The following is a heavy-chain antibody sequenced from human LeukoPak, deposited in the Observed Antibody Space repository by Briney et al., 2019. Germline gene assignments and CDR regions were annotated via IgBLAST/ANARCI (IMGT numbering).Heavy chain of an antibody. Sequence: SETLSLTCAVYGGSFSGYYWSWIRQPPGKGLEWIGEINHSGSTNYNPSLKSRVTISVDTSKNQFSLKLSSVTAADTAVYYCARSREYKRMVDYWGQGTLVNGSS. CDR3: ARSREYKRMVDY. CDR1: GGSFSGYY. V-gene: IGHV4-34*01. J-gene: IGHJ4*02. CDR2: INHSGST. D-gene: IGHD1-1*01.